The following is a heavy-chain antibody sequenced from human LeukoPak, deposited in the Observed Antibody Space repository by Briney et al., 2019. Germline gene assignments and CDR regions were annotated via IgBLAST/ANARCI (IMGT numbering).Heavy chain of an antibody. CDR2: IRYDGSNK. J-gene: IGHJ4*02. CDR1: GFTFSSYG. CDR3: AKDRLWTQLGSFDY. Sequence: PGGSLRLSCAASGFTFSSYGMHWVRQAPGKGLEWVAFIRYDGSNKYYADSVKGRFTISGDNSKNTLYLQMNSLRAEDTAVYYCAKDRLWTQLGSFDYWGQGTLVTVSS. V-gene: IGHV3-30*02. D-gene: IGHD5-18*01.